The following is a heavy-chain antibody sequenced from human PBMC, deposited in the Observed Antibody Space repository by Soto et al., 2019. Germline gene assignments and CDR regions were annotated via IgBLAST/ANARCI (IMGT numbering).Heavy chain of an antibody. Sequence: QITLRESGPSLVKPTETLTLTCTFSGFSLTTTGVGVGWIRQPPGKALEWLAVVFWDGGERYSPSLKSRVTXPXXXSXXQVVLTMPNMDPADTATYYCTQVYGSGRWGWYFHSWGQGTLVTVSS. D-gene: IGHD1-26*01. CDR1: GFSLTTTGVG. V-gene: IGHV2-5*02. J-gene: IGHJ4*02. CDR2: VFWDGGE. CDR3: TQVYGSGRWGWYFHS.